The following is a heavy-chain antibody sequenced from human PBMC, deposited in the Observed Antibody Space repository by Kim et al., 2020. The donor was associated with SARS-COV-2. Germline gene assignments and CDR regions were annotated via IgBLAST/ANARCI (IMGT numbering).Heavy chain of an antibody. J-gene: IGHJ5*02. D-gene: IGHD2-2*02. V-gene: IGHV3-21*01. Sequence: GRARLAISRDNAKNSLYLQMNSLRAEETAVYYCARDDFEGCSSTSCYNPWGQGTLVTVSS. CDR3: ARDDFEGCSSTSCYNP.